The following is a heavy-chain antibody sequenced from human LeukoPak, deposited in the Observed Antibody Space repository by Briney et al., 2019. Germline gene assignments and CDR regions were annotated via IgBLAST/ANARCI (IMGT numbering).Heavy chain of an antibody. D-gene: IGHD5-18*01. Sequence: ASVKVSCKASRGTFSNYAISWVRQAPGQGLEWMGGIIPIFGTANYAQKLQGRVTITADESTSTAYMELSSLRSEDTAVYYCARARSSYGYGDAFDIWGQGTMVTVSS. V-gene: IGHV1-69*13. J-gene: IGHJ3*02. CDR1: RGTFSNYA. CDR3: ARARSSYGYGDAFDI. CDR2: IIPIFGTA.